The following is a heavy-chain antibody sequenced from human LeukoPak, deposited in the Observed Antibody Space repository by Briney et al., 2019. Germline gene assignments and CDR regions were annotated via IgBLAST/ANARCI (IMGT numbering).Heavy chain of an antibody. CDR2: IKQDGSEK. CDR3: ARDGDYYGTDP. V-gene: IGHV3-7*01. D-gene: IGHD2-21*02. J-gene: IGHJ5*02. CDR1: GFTFSSYS. Sequence: PGGSLRLSCAASGFTFSSYSMNWVRQAPGKGLEWVANIKQDGSEKYYVDSVKGRFTISRDNAKNSLYLQMNSLRAEDTAVYYCARDGDYYGTDPWGQGTLVTVSS.